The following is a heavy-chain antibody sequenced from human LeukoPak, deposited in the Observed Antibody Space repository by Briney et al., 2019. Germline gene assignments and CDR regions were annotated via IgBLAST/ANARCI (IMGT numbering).Heavy chain of an antibody. Sequence: PSETLSLTCTVSGGSVSSGSYYWSWIRQPPGKGLEWIGYIYYSGSTNYNPSLKSRVTISVDTSKNQFSLKLSSVTAADTAVYYCARVGQRSGYGDLGRRIQLWFPHTQQDAFDIWGQGTMVTVSS. D-gene: IGHD5-18*01. V-gene: IGHV4-61*01. CDR3: ARVGQRSGYGDLGRRIQLWFPHTQQDAFDI. CDR2: IYYSGST. J-gene: IGHJ3*02. CDR1: GGSVSSGSYY.